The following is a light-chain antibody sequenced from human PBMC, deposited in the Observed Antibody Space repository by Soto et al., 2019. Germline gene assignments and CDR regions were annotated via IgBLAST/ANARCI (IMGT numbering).Light chain of an antibody. CDR1: SSPY. CDR3: ATWDGGLSGPFV. Sequence: QAVVTQPPSASGSPGQRVTISCSGSSSPYVYCYQLLPGAAPEVLINTTNQRPSGVPERFSGSKSGTSASLAISGLQSEDEANSSCATWDGGLSGPFVFGTGTKLTVL. CDR2: TTN. V-gene: IGLV1-47*02. J-gene: IGLJ1*01.